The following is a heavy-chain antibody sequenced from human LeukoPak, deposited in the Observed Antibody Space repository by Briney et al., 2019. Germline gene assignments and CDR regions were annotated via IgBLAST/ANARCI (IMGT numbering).Heavy chain of an antibody. CDR3: ARETDSTLFDY. V-gene: IGHV3-48*03. CDR1: GFTFRIYE. D-gene: IGHD2-2*01. CDR2: ISSSGTTI. J-gene: IGHJ4*02. Sequence: GGSLRLSCAASGFTFRIYEMNWVRQAPGKGLEWVSYISSSGTTIYYADSVKGRFTISRDNAKNSLYLQMNSLRAEDTAVFYCARETDSTLFDYWGQGTLVTVSS.